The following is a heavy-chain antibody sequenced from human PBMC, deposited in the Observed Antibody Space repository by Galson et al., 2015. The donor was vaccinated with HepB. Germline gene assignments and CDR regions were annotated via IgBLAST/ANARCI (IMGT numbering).Heavy chain of an antibody. J-gene: IGHJ4*02. Sequence: SLRLSCAASGFTFSDYYMSWIRQAPGKGLEWVSYISSSSSYTNYADSVKGRFTISRYNGKNALFLQMSSLRDDDTAVYYCARDRVIFGVGEIDNWGQGTLVTVSS. D-gene: IGHD3-3*01. V-gene: IGHV3-11*06. CDR1: GFTFSDYY. CDR3: ARDRVIFGVGEIDN. CDR2: ISSSSSYT.